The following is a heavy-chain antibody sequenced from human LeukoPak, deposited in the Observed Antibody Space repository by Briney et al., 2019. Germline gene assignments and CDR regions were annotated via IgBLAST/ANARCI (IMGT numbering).Heavy chain of an antibody. V-gene: IGHV1-3*01. CDR2: INAGNGNT. J-gene: IGHJ4*02. D-gene: IGHD6-19*01. CDR3: ARDKGPPRRVAGHFDY. Sequence: ASVKVSCKASGYTFTSYAMHWVRQAPGQRLEWMGWINAGNGNTKYPQKFQGRVTITRDTSASTAYMELSSLRSEDTAVYYCARDKGPPRRVAGHFDYWGQGTLVTVSS. CDR1: GYTFTSYA.